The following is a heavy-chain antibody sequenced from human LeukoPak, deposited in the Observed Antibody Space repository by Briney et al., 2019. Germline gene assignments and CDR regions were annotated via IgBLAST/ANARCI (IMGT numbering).Heavy chain of an antibody. CDR2: MNPNSGNT. CDR1: GYTFTNYD. CDR3: AREGLDI. D-gene: IGHD2-21*01. V-gene: IGHV1-8*03. J-gene: IGHJ3*02. Sequence: GASVKVSCKASGYTFTNYDINWVRQATGQGLEWMGCMNPNSGNTVYAQKFQGRVTITSYTSISTAYMELSSLTSEDTAVYYCAREGLDIWGQGTMVTVSS.